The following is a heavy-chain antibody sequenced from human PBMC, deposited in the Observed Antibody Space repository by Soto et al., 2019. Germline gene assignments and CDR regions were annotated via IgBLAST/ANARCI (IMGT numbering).Heavy chain of an antibody. CDR3: ARDQWITMVRGIDY. CDR2: ISYDGSNK. CDR1: GFTFSSYA. D-gene: IGHD3-10*01. J-gene: IGHJ4*02. V-gene: IGHV3-30-3*01. Sequence: QVQLVESGGGVVQPGRSLRLSCAASGFTFSSYAMHWVRQAPGKGLEWVAVISYDGSNKYYADSVKGRFTISRDNSENTLYLQMNSLRAEDTAVYYCARDQWITMVRGIDYWGQGTLVTVSS.